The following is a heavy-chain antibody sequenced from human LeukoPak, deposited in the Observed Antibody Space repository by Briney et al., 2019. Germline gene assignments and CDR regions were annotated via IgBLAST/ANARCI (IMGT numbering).Heavy chain of an antibody. J-gene: IGHJ3*02. D-gene: IGHD3-9*01. CDR1: GYTFTSYG. Sequence: ASVKVSCKASGYTFTSYGISWVRQAPGQGLEWMGWISAYNCNTNYAQKLQGRVTMTTDTSTSTAYMELRSLRSDDTAVYYCARDRHYDILTGYYTRDAFDIWGQGTMVTVSS. V-gene: IGHV1-18*01. CDR3: ARDRHYDILTGYYTRDAFDI. CDR2: ISAYNCNT.